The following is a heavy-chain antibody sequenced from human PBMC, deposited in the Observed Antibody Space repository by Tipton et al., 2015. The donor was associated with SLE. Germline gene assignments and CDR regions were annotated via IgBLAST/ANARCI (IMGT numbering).Heavy chain of an antibody. CDR3: ARGSVVADDL. D-gene: IGHD2-15*01. J-gene: IGHJ4*02. CDR1: GTSIISGTDY. CDR2: IHYNRDT. V-gene: IGHV4-61*01. Sequence: TLSLTCTVSGTSIISGTDYWTWIRQTPGKGLEWIGCIHYNRDTNYHPSLKSRVTISVDTSKNQLSRKLTSVTAADTAVYYCARGSVVADDLWGQGTLVTVSS.